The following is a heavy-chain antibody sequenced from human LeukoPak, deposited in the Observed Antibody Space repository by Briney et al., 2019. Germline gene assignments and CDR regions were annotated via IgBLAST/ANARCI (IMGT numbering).Heavy chain of an antibody. J-gene: IGHJ4*02. V-gene: IGHV3-21*01. D-gene: IGHD3-16*01. CDR2: ISSSSSYI. CDR1: GFTFGSYS. CDR3: ARDLGGAFDY. Sequence: GGSLRLSCAASGFTFGSYSMNWVRQAPGKGLEWVSSISSSSSYIYYADSVKGRFTISRDNAKNSLYLQMNSLRAEDTAVYYCARDLGGAFDYWGQGTLVTVSS.